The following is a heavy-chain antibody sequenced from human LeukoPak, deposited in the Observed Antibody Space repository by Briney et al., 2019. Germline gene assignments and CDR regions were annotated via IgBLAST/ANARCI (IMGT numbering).Heavy chain of an antibody. Sequence: SETLSLTCSVSGGSISSYSWTWIRQPPGKGLGWIGFIDYSGSSNYNPSLKSRVTISADPSTNHFSLNLTSVTAADTAVYFCARDHPVADWAPDIWGRGTMVTVSS. CDR2: IDYSGSS. D-gene: IGHD3-9*01. CDR1: GGSISSYS. CDR3: ARDHPVADWAPDI. J-gene: IGHJ3*02. V-gene: IGHV4-59*13.